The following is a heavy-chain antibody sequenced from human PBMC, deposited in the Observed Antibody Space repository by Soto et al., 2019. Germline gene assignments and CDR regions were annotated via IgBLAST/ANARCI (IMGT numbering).Heavy chain of an antibody. D-gene: IGHD6-6*01. J-gene: IGHJ4*02. CDR1: GYSFTSYW. Sequence: GESLKISCKGSGYSFTSYWISWVRQMPGKGLEWMGIICPGVSDIRYNPSFQGQVTISADKSISTAYLQWSSLKASDTAMYYCAKPRGEYGTPHEYFDYWGQGALVTVSS. V-gene: IGHV5-51*01. CDR3: AKPRGEYGTPHEYFDY. CDR2: ICPGVSDI.